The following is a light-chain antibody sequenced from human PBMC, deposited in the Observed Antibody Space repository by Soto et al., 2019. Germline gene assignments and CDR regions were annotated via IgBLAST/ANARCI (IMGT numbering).Light chain of an antibody. CDR3: QQSSEATWT. V-gene: IGKV1-39*01. J-gene: IGKJ1*01. Sequence: DIQMTQSPSSLSASVGDRVTITCRASQSISTYLNWYQQKPGKAPNLLIYAASSLQSGVPSRFSGSGSGTDFTLTISSLQPEDFATYYCQQSSEATWTFGQGTKVDIK. CDR2: AAS. CDR1: QSISTY.